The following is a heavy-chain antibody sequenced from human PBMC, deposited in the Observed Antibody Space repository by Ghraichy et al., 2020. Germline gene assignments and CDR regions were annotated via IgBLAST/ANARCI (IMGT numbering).Heavy chain of an antibody. D-gene: IGHD5-18*01. J-gene: IGHJ6*02. CDR1: GFTFSTYS. Sequence: GESLNISCAASGFTFSTYSMNWVRQAPGKGLEWVSYISSSSSTIYYADSVKGRFTISRDNAKNSLYLQMNSLRDEDTAVYYCARDRGYNYGYGMDVWGQGTTVTVSS. CDR3: ARDRGYNYGYGMDV. V-gene: IGHV3-48*02. CDR2: ISSSSSTI.